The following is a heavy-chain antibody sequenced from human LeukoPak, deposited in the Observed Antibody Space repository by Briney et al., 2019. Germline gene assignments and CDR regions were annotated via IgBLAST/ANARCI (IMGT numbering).Heavy chain of an antibody. V-gene: IGHV1-69*04. Sequence: ASVKVSCKASGGTFSSYAISWVRQAPGQGHEWMGRIIPILGIANYAQKFQGRVTITADKSTSTAYMELSSLRSEDTAVYYCARPGKPYCSSTSCYSFDYWGQGTLVTVSS. CDR3: ARPGKPYCSSTSCYSFDY. D-gene: IGHD2-2*01. CDR2: IIPILGIA. CDR1: GGTFSSYA. J-gene: IGHJ4*02.